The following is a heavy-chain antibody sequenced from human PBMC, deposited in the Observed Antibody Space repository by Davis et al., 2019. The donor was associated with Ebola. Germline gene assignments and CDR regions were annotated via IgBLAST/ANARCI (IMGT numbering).Heavy chain of an antibody. Sequence: ASVKVSCKASGYTFTSYAMHWVRQAPGQRLEWMGWINAGNGNTKYSQKFQGRVTITRDTSASTAYMELSSLRSEDTAVYYCARAMIEEDYYYYYMDVWGKGTTVTVSS. D-gene: IGHD3-22*01. J-gene: IGHJ6*03. V-gene: IGHV1-3*01. CDR3: ARAMIEEDYYYYYMDV. CDR2: INAGNGNT. CDR1: GYTFTSYA.